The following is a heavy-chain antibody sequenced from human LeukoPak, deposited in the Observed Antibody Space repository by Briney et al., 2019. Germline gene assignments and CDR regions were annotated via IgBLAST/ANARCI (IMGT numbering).Heavy chain of an antibody. V-gene: IGHV3-7*01. CDR2: IKQDGGEK. D-gene: IGHD1-26*01. Sequence: GGSLRLSCVASGFAFSSYWMSWVRQATGKGLEGVANIKQDGGEKYYVDSVKGRFTISRDNAKNSLFLQMNSLRGEDTAVYYCARLGGSYYTYWGQGTLVTVSS. CDR1: GFAFSSYW. CDR3: ARLGGSYYTY. J-gene: IGHJ4*02.